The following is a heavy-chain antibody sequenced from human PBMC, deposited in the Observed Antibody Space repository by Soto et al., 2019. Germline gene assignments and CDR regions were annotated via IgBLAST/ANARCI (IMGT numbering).Heavy chain of an antibody. CDR1: GGSISSSSYY. CDR3: ARGEYYYDSSGYYYNFDY. CDR2: IYYSGST. J-gene: IGHJ4*02. V-gene: IGHV4-39*01. D-gene: IGHD3-22*01. Sequence: SETLSLTCTVSGGSISSSSYYWGWIRQPPGKGLEWIGSIYYSGSTYYNPSLKSRVTISVDTSKNQFSLKLSSVTAADTAVYYCARGEYYYDSSGYYYNFDYWGQGTLVTVSS.